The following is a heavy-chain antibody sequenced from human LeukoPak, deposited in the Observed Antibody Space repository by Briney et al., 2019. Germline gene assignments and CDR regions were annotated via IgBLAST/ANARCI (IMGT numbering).Heavy chain of an antibody. CDR1: GFTFSSYS. V-gene: IGHV3-49*03. J-gene: IGHJ3*02. Sequence: GGSLRLSCAASGFTFSSYSMNWFRQAPGKGLEWVGFIRSKVYGATTEYAASVKGRFTISRDDSKSIAYLQMNSLKTDDTALYYCSRDFTIDAFDMWGQGTMVTVSS. CDR2: IRSKVYGATT. CDR3: SRDFTIDAFDM. D-gene: IGHD3-10*01.